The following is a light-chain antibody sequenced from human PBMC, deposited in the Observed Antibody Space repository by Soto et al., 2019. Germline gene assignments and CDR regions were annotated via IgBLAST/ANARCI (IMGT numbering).Light chain of an antibody. Sequence: QSVLTQPPSVSGSPGQSVAISCTGTSSDVGSYNRVSWYQQPPGTAPKLMIYDVNNRPSGVPDRFSGSKSGNTASLTISGFQAEDEADYYCSSYTISSTYVLGTGTKVTVL. J-gene: IGLJ1*01. CDR2: DVN. CDR1: SSDVGSYNR. CDR3: SSYTISSTYV. V-gene: IGLV2-18*02.